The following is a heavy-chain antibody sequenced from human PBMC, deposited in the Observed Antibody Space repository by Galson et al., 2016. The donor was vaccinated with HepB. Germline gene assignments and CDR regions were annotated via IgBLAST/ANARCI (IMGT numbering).Heavy chain of an antibody. J-gene: IGHJ4*02. CDR3: ARQGRYHFESKGEY. CDR2: IDPSDYDT. CDR1: GYTFTTYW. D-gene: IGHD3-3*02. Sequence: QSGAEVKKPGESLKIFCKAPGYTFTTYWITWVRQVPGKGLEWVGRIDPSDYDTNYNPSFFGQVTISTDRSISTAYLQWSSLKASDSAIYYCARQGRYHFESKGEYGGPGTLVTVSS. V-gene: IGHV5-10-1*01.